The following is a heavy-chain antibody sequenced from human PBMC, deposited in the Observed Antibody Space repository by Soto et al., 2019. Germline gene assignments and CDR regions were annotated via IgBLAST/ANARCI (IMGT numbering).Heavy chain of an antibody. CDR3: AIAIRDYGSGSSWSGCWFDP. D-gene: IGHD3-10*01. J-gene: IGHJ5*02. CDR1: SGSISVYY. CDR2: IFHSGST. V-gene: IGHV4-59*12. Sequence: PSETLSLTCTVSSGSISVYYWGWIRQPPGKGLEWIGYIFHSGSTYYNPSLKSRVTISIDRSKNQFSLKLSSVTAADTAVYYCAIAIRDYGSGSSWSGCWFDPWGQGTLVTVSS.